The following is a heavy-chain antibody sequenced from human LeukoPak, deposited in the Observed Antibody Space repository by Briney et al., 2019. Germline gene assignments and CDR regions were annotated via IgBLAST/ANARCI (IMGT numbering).Heavy chain of an antibody. V-gene: IGHV3-23*01. J-gene: IGHJ4*02. D-gene: IGHD6-13*01. CDR1: GFTFSSYA. Sequence: AGGSLRLSCAASGFTFSSYAMSWVRQAPGKGLEWVSAISGSGGSTYYADSVKGRFTISRDNSKNTLYLQMNSLRAEDTAVYYCVKGRHSSSSWYYFDYWGQGTLVTVSS. CDR3: VKGRHSSSSWYYFDY. CDR2: ISGSGGST.